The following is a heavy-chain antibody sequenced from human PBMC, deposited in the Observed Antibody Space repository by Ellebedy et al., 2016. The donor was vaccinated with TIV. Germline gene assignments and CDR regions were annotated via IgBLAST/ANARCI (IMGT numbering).Heavy chain of an antibody. J-gene: IGHJ5*02. D-gene: IGHD3-10*01. Sequence: TSVKVSCKDSGYTFTSYGISWVRQDPGQGREWMGWISAYNGNTNYAQKLQGRVTMTTDTSTSTAYMELRSLRSDDTAVYYCARDLYTMVRGVMRPGSFDPWGQGTLVTVSS. CDR1: GYTFTSYG. V-gene: IGHV1-18*01. CDR2: ISAYNGNT. CDR3: ARDLYTMVRGVMRPGSFDP.